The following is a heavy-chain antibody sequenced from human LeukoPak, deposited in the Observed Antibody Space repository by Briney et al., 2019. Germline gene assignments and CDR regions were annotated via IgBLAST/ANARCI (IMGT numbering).Heavy chain of an antibody. Sequence: GGSLRLSCAASGLIFSNFAMSWVRQAPGKGPQWVSSISGSGGTTYIADSVKGRFTISRDNSKNTLFLEMSGLRVEDTALYYCAKGAVESLNYYFYMEVWGTGTTVTVSS. CDR2: ISGSGGTT. J-gene: IGHJ6*03. V-gene: IGHV3-23*01. CDR1: GLIFSNFA. CDR3: AKGAVESLNYYFYMEV. D-gene: IGHD4-23*01.